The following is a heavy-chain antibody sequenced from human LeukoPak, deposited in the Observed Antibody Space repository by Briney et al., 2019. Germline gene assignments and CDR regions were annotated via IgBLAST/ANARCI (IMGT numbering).Heavy chain of an antibody. D-gene: IGHD1-26*01. V-gene: IGHV1-58*01. CDR1: GFTFIISA. J-gene: IGHJ3*02. CDR2: IVVGSGNT. Sequence: SVTVSCKASGFTFIISAVQWVRQARGQRLEWIGWIVVGSGNTNYAQKFQERVTISRDMSTSTVHMELSSLRSEDTAVYYCARHLHVGATPTAFDIWGQGTMVIVSS. CDR3: ARHLHVGATPTAFDI.